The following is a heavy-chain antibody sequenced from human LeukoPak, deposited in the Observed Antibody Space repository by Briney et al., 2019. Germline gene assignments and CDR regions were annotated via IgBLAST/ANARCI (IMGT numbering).Heavy chain of an antibody. J-gene: IGHJ6*02. CDR2: ISWSSGNI. V-gene: IGHV3-9*01. Sequence: GGSLRLSCAASGFTFDDYAMHWVRQAPGKGLEWVAGISWSSGNIGYADSVKGRFTISRDNAENSLRLEMNSLRHEDTAVYFCARDAWRRAFNYGMDVWGQGTTVAVSS. CDR3: ARDAWRRAFNYGMDV. CDR1: GFTFDDYA. D-gene: IGHD5-12*01.